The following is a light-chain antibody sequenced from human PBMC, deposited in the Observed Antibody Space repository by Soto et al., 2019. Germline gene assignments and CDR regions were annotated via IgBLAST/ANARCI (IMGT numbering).Light chain of an antibody. Sequence: DIQMTQSPSSLSASVGDRVTITCRASQGISNYLAWYQQKPGKVPKLLIYAASTLQSGVPSRFSGSGSGTDFTLPIQSLQPEDFVTHYCRKHNGPPLDFGVGTKVEIQ. CDR2: AAS. CDR1: QGISNY. CDR3: RKHNGPPLD. J-gene: IGKJ4*01. V-gene: IGKV1-27*01.